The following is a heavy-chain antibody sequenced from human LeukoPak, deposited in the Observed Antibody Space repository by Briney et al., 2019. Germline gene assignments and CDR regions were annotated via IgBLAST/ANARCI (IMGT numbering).Heavy chain of an antibody. D-gene: IGHD4-23*01. V-gene: IGHV3-21*04. CDR3: AREVTGGNPFDY. CDR1: GFTFSSYN. J-gene: IGHJ4*02. CDR2: ISSSSSYI. Sequence: GGSLRLSCAASGFTFSSYNMNWVRQAPGKGLEWVSSISSSSSYIYYADSVKGRFTISRDNAKNSLYLQMNSLRAEDTAVYYCAREVTGGNPFDYWGQGTLVTVSS.